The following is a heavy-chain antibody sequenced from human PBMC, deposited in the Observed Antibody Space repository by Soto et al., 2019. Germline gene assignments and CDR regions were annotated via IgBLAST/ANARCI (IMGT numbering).Heavy chain of an antibody. Sequence: QAQLVESGGGVVQPGRSLRLSCAASGFTFTTYGMHWVRHAPGKGLEWVAVTSYDGSSKYYADSVMGRFTISRDNSKNTVELQKKSLRGEETGGDYLAKGSGEGGGYFDYWGQGTLVTVSS. CDR3: AKGSGEGGGYFDY. D-gene: IGHD3-10*01. V-gene: IGHV3-30*18. CDR2: TSYDGSSK. J-gene: IGHJ4*02. CDR1: GFTFTTYG.